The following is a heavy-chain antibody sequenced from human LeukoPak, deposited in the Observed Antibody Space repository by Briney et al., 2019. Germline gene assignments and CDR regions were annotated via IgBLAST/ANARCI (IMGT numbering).Heavy chain of an antibody. CDR3: AKDRFTHPYSFDS. Sequence: GGSLRLSCAASGFAFSNYAMSWVRQAPGKGLEWVSTIIASGDYTYYADSVKGRFTISRDVSKNTLLLQMNTLRAEDTAVYHCAKDRFTHPYSFDSWGQGTLVTVSS. CDR1: GFAFSNYA. J-gene: IGHJ4*02. CDR2: IIASGDYT. V-gene: IGHV3-23*01.